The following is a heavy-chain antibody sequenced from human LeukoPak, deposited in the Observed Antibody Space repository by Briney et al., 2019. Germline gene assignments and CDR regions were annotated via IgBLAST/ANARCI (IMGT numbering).Heavy chain of an antibody. Sequence: ASVKVSCKVSGYTLTELSMHWVRQAPGKGLEWMGGFDPEDGETIYAQKFQGRVTMTEDTSTDTAYMELSSLRSEDTAVYYCARARWEPVAATPWYYYYYMDVWGKGTTVTISS. V-gene: IGHV1-24*01. J-gene: IGHJ6*03. D-gene: IGHD2-15*01. CDR3: ARARWEPVAATPWYYYYYMDV. CDR1: GYTLTELS. CDR2: FDPEDGET.